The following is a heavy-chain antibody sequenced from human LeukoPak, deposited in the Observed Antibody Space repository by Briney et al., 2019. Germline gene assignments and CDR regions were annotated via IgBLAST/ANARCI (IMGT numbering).Heavy chain of an antibody. CDR2: ISSSSSYI. CDR3: RLWFGEPLDV. Sequence: GGSLRLSCAASGFTFSSYWMSWVRQAPGKGLEWVSSISSSSSYIYYADSVKGRFTISRDNAKNSLYLQMNSLRAEDTAVYYCRLWFGEPLDVWGKGTTVTVSS. CDR1: GFTFSSYW. V-gene: IGHV3-21*01. J-gene: IGHJ6*04. D-gene: IGHD3-10*01.